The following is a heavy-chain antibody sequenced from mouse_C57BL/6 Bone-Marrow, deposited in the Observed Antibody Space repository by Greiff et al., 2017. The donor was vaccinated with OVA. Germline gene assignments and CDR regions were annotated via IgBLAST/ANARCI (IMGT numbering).Heavy chain of an antibody. CDR3: ARMGSSFDY. CDR1: GYTFTSYW. D-gene: IGHD1-1*01. V-gene: IGHV1-69*01. CDR2: IDPSDSYT. Sequence: VKLQQPGAELVMPGASVKLSCKASGYTFTSYWMHWVKQRPGQGLEWIGEIDPSDSYTNYNQKFKGKSTLTVDKSSSTAYMQLSSLTSEDSAVYYCARMGSSFDYWGQGTTLTVSS. J-gene: IGHJ2*01.